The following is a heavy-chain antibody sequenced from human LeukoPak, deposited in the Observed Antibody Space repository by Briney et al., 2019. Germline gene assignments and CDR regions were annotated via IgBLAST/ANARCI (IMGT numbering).Heavy chain of an antibody. D-gene: IGHD3-10*01. J-gene: IGHJ4*02. V-gene: IGHV3-23*01. CDR1: GFTFSSYA. CDR2: ISGSGGST. Sequence: GGSLRLSCAASGFTFSSYAMSWVRQAPGKGLEWVSAISGSGGSTYYADSVKGRFTISRDNSKNTLYLQMNSLRAGDTAVYYCAKGHRITMVRGVIDPFDYWGQGTLVTVSS. CDR3: AKGHRITMVRGVIDPFDY.